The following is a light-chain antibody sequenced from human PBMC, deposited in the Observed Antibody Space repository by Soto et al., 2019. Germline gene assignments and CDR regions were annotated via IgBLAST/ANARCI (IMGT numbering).Light chain of an antibody. J-gene: IGKJ2*01. CDR1: QSLRHSNGYNY. V-gene: IGKV2-28*01. Sequence: DIVMTQSPLSLPFTPGEPASISCRSSQSLRHSNGYNYLDWYLQKPGQSPQLLIYLGSNRASGVPDRFSGSGSGTDCTLKISRVEAEDVGVYYCMQALQTPDTFGQGTKLEIK. CDR3: MQALQTPDT. CDR2: LGS.